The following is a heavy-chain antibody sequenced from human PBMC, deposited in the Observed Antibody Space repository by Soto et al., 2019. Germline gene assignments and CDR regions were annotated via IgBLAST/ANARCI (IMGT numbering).Heavy chain of an antibody. CDR1: GGSVSSGSYY. V-gene: IGHV4-61*01. J-gene: IGHJ6*02. Sequence: SETLSLTCTVSGGSVSSGSYYWSWIRQPPGRGLEWIGYIYYSGSTNYNPSLKSRVTISVDTSKNQFSLKLSSVTAADTAVYYCASDDPYYDFWSGYHPREYYGMDVWGQGTTVTVSS. CDR3: ASDDPYYDFWSGYHPREYYGMDV. D-gene: IGHD3-3*01. CDR2: IYYSGST.